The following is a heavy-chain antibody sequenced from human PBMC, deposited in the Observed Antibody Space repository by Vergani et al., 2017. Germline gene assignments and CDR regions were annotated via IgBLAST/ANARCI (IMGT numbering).Heavy chain of an antibody. J-gene: IGHJ6*02. V-gene: IGHV3-21*04. Sequence: EVQLLESGGNLIQPGGSLGLSCGASGFTFSSYSMNWVRQAPGKGLEWVSSISSSSSYIYYADSGKGRFTISRDNAKNSLYLQMNSLRTEDTALYYCAKDISXWPVYYYYYYGMDGWGQGTTVTVSS. CDR2: ISSSSSYI. CDR1: GFTFSSYS. D-gene: IGHD6-19*01. CDR3: AKDISXWPVYYYYYYGMDG.